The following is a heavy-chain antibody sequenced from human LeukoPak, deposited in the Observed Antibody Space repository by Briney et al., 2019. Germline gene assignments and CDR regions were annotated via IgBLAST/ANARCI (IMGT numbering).Heavy chain of an antibody. D-gene: IGHD3-10*01. CDR3: ARDAVLWFGELFGDAFDI. Sequence: SETLSLTCTVSGGSISSSSYYWGWIRQPPGKGLEWIGSIYYSGSTYYNPSLKSRVPISVDTSKNQFSLKLSSVTAADTAVYYCARDAVLWFGELFGDAFDIWGQGTMVTVSS. CDR1: GGSISSSSYY. V-gene: IGHV4-39*07. J-gene: IGHJ3*02. CDR2: IYYSGST.